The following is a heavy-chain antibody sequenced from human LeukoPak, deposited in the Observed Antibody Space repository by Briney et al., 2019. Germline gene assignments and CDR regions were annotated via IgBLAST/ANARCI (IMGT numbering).Heavy chain of an antibody. CDR2: INPYSGGT. D-gene: IGHD5-18*01. V-gene: IGHV1-2*02. J-gene: IGHJ4*02. CDR3: AVDLGYTYGYSDDY. Sequence: EASVKVSCKASGYTFTGNYMHWVRQAPGQGVEWMGWINPYSGGTNYAQKFQGRVTMTSDTSSSIAYMELIRLRYDDSAAYYCAVDLGYTYGYSDDYWGQGTLVTVSS. CDR1: GYTFTGNY.